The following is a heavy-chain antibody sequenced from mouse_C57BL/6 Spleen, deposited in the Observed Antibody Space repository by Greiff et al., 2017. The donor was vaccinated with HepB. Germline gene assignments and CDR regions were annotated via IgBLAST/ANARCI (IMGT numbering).Heavy chain of an antibody. D-gene: IGHD1-2*01. CDR2: IYPANGNT. V-gene: IGHV14-3*01. Sequence: VQLKESVAELVRPGASVKLSCTASGFNIKNTYMHWVKQRPEQGLEWIGRIYPANGNTKYAPKFQGKATITADKSSNTAYLQLSSLTSEDTAIYFCARCEDGGLYSFDFWGKGTSVTVSS. J-gene: IGHJ4*01. CDR1: GFNIKNTY. CDR3: ARCEDGGLYSFDF.